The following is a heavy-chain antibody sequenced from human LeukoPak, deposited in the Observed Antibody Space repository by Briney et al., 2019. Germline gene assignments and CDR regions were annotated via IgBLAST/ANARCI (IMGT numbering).Heavy chain of an antibody. Sequence: GGSLRLSCAASGFTFSSYGMHWVRQAPGKGLEWVAVISYDGSNKYYADSVKGRFTISRDNSKNTLYLQMNSLRAEDTAVYYCARTGYSSSSNAFDIWGQGTMVTVSS. CDR2: ISYDGSNK. V-gene: IGHV3-30*03. J-gene: IGHJ3*02. D-gene: IGHD6-6*01. CDR3: ARTGYSSSSNAFDI. CDR1: GFTFSSYG.